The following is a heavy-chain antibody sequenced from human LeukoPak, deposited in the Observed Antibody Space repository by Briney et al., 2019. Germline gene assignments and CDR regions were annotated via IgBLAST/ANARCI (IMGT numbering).Heavy chain of an antibody. Sequence: GGSLRLSCAASGFTFDDYAMHWVRQAPGKGLEWVSGISWNSGSLGYADSVKGRFTISRDNAKNSLYLQMSSLRAEDTAFYYCAEDSTSYLSGMDVWGQGTTVTVSS. D-gene: IGHD2-21*01. CDR2: ISWNSGSL. V-gene: IGHV3-9*01. CDR3: AEDSTSYLSGMDV. CDR1: GFTFDDYA. J-gene: IGHJ6*02.